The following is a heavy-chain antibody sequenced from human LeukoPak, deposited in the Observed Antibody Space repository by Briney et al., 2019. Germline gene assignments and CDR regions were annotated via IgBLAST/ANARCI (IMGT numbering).Heavy chain of an antibody. CDR1: GFTFSNYA. CDR2: ITGSGGST. J-gene: IGHJ4*02. Sequence: GGSLGLSCAASGFTFSNYAMSWVRQAPGKGLEWVSGITGSGGSTFYADSVKGRFTISRDNSKNTLYLQMNSLRAEDTAVYYCAILDCSGSSCYQFDCWGQGTLVTVSS. D-gene: IGHD2-15*01. V-gene: IGHV3-23*01. CDR3: AILDCSGSSCYQFDC.